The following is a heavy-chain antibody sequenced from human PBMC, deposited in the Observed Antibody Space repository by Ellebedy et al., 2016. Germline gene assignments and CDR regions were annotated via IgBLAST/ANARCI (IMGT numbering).Heavy chain of an antibody. CDR2: IYPGDSDT. V-gene: IGHV5-51*01. CDR3: ARWIVGATPYYYYYMDV. D-gene: IGHD1-26*01. CDR1: GYSFTSYW. Sequence: GESLKISXKGSGYSFTSYWIGWVRQMPGKGLEWMGIIYPGDSDTRYSPSFQGQVTISADKSISTAYLQWSSLKASDTAMYYCARWIVGATPYYYYYMDVWGKGTTVTVSS. J-gene: IGHJ6*03.